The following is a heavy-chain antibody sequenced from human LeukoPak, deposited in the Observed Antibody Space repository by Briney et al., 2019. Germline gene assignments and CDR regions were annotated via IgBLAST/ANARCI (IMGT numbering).Heavy chain of an antibody. J-gene: IGHJ2*01. CDR3: ARARGNSGSHYWYFDL. CDR2: ISTSTTYK. Sequence: GGSLRLSCAASGFTFSSYNMNWVRQAPGKGLEWVSSISTSTTYKYYADSVKGRFTISRDNAKNSLYLQMNSLRAGDTAVYYCARARGNSGSHYWYFDLWGRGTLVTVSS. V-gene: IGHV3-21*01. CDR1: GFTFSSYN. D-gene: IGHD1-26*01.